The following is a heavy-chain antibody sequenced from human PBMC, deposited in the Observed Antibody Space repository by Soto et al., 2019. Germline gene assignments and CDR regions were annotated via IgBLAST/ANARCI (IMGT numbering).Heavy chain of an antibody. CDR2: IIPIFGTA. Sequence: QVQLVQSGAEVKKPGSSVKVSCKASGGTFSSYAISWVRQAPGQGLEWMGGIIPIFGTANYAQKFQGRVTSTADKSTSTAYMELSSLRYEDTAVYYCARGRSHYDFWSGYYRYYYYGMDVGGQGTTVTVSS. CDR3: ARGRSHYDFWSGYYRYYYYGMDV. V-gene: IGHV1-69*06. D-gene: IGHD3-3*01. J-gene: IGHJ6*02. CDR1: GGTFSSYA.